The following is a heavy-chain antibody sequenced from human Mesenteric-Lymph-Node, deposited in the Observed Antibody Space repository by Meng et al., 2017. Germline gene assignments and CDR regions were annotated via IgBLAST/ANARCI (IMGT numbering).Heavy chain of an antibody. D-gene: IGHD3-22*01. CDR3: ARVDSSGPRWGMDV. CDR1: GFPFNNYW. V-gene: IGHV3-7*01. CDR2: IKHDGSEN. J-gene: IGHJ6*02. Sequence: GESLKISCVASGFPFNNYWMSWVRQAPGKGLEWVALIKHDGSENYYLDSVKGRFTISRDNAKNSLYLQMNSLRAEDTAVYYCARVDSSGPRWGMDVWGLGTTATFPS.